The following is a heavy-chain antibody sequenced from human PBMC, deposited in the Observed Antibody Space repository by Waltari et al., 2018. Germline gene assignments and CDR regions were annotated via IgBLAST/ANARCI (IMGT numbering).Heavy chain of an antibody. CDR3: VRRDCSSDSCTGARWFDP. J-gene: IGHJ5*02. V-gene: IGHV4-38-2*02. D-gene: IGHD2-15*01. CDR1: GYSISVGYY. CDR2: VYRGEYI. Sequence: QVQLQESGPGLVKPSETLSLICSVSGYSISVGYYWGWIRRSPGRGLEWIGSVYRGEYINYNPSLKSRVTISLDKSKNEISLKLTSVTAADTAVYYCVRRDCSSDSCTGARWFDPWGQGILVTVSS.